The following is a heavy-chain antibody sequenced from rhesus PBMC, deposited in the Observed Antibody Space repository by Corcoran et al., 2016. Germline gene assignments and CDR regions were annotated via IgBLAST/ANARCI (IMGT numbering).Heavy chain of an antibody. J-gene: IGHJ5-1*01. Sequence: QVQLQESGPGLVKPSETLSRTCAASGYSISSGYGWGWIRQPPGKGLGWIGQIYGGSGSTYYNPALKRRVTVSKDTSKNQFSRKLRSVTAADTAGYYGGRGNYEDFDVWGPGVLVTISS. CDR1: GYSISSGYG. D-gene: IGHD3-9*01. V-gene: IGHV4-127*01. CDR3: GRGNYEDFDV. CDR2: IYGGSGST.